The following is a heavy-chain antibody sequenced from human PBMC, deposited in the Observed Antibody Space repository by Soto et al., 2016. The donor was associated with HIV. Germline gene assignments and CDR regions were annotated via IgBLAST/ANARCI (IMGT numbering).Heavy chain of an antibody. CDR3: ARAGVGATLFDY. V-gene: IGHV3-48*04. CDR1: GFTFSSYS. D-gene: IGHD1-26*01. J-gene: IGHJ4*02. Sequence: EVQLVESGGGLVQPGGSLRLSCAASGFTFSSYSMNWVRQAPGKGLEWVSYISSSSSTIYYADSVKGRFTISRDNAKNSLYLQMNSLRAEDTAVYYCARAGVGATLFDYVGPGNPGHRL. CDR2: ISSSSSTI.